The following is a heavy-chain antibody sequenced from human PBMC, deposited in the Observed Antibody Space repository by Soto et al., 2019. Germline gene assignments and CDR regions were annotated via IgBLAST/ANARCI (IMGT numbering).Heavy chain of an antibody. D-gene: IGHD4-17*01. J-gene: IGHJ6*02. Sequence: SETLSLTCTVSGGSISSGGYYWSWIRQPPGKGLEWIGEINHSGSTNYNPSLKSRVTISVDTSKNQFSLKLSSVTAADTAVYYCARAHYGDYGYGMDVWGQGTTVTVAS. CDR3: ARAHYGDYGYGMDV. V-gene: IGHV4-39*07. CDR1: GGSISSGGYY. CDR2: INHSGST.